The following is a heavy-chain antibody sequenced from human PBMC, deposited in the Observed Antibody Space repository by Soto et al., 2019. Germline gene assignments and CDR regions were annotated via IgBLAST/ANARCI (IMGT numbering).Heavy chain of an antibody. J-gene: IGHJ3*02. Sequence: VQLVESGGGLGQPGRTLRLSCAASGFTFSSYGMHSIRPAPGTGLEWVAVIWYDGSNKCYADSVKGRFTISRDNSKNTLYLQMNSLRAEDTAVYYCVRGNDAFDIWGQGTMVTVSS. CDR2: IWYDGSNK. CDR1: GFTFSSYG. CDR3: VRGNDAFDI. V-gene: IGHV3-33*01. D-gene: IGHD5-12*01.